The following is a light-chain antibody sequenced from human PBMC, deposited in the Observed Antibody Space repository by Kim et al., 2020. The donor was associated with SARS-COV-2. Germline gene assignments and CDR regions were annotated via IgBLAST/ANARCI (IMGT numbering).Light chain of an antibody. CDR1: QSISSW. Sequence: QMTQSPSTLSASVGDRVTITCRASQSISSWLAWYQQKPGKAPKLLIYKASSLESGVPSRFSGSGSGTEFTLTISSLQPDDFATYYCQQYNSYPSTFGQGTKLEI. CDR3: QQYNSYPST. CDR2: KAS. J-gene: IGKJ2*01. V-gene: IGKV1-5*03.